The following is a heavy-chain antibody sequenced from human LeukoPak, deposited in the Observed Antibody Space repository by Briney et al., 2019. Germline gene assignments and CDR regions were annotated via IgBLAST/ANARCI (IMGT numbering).Heavy chain of an antibody. D-gene: IGHD3-22*01. CDR3: AKGARSSSGYTTD. Sequence: GGSLRLSCVASGFTFDDYAMHWVRQAPGKGLEWVAGINWNSVSAVYADSLKGRLTISRDNAKNSLFLQMNSLKTEDTAFYYCAKGARSSSGYTTDWGQGVLVTVSS. CDR1: GFTFDDYA. J-gene: IGHJ4*02. V-gene: IGHV3-9*01. CDR2: INWNSVSA.